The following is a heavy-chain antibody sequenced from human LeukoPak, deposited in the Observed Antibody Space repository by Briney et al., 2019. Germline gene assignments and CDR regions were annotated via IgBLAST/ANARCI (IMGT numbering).Heavy chain of an antibody. CDR3: AKDSYDILTGFDY. CDR2: ISGSGGST. CDR1: GFTFSSYA. Sequence: GGSLGLSCAASGFTFSSYAMSWVRQAPGKGLEWVSAISGSGGSTYYADSVKGRFTISRDNSKNTLYLQMNSLRAEDTAVYYCAKDSYDILTGFDYWGQGTLVTVSS. V-gene: IGHV3-23*01. J-gene: IGHJ4*02. D-gene: IGHD3-9*01.